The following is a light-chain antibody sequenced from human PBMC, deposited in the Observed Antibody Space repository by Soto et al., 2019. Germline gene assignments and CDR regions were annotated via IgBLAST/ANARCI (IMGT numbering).Light chain of an antibody. J-gene: IGKJ1*01. CDR2: GAS. CDR1: QSISIN. CDR3: QQFRNWPWT. V-gene: IGKV3D-15*01. Sequence: EIVMTPSPATLSVSPVERATLSCRASQSISINLAWYQHKPGQAPRLLIHGASTRATGVPARISGSGSGTEFTLTISSLQSEDFAVYYCQQFRNWPWTFGQGTKVDIK.